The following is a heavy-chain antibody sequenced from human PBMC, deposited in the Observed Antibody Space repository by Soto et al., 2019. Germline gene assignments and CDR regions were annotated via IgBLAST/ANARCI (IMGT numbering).Heavy chain of an antibody. J-gene: IGHJ6*02. CDR2: INHSGST. CDR3: ASHTMVRAYYYYGMDV. Sequence: SETLSLTCAVYGVSFSGYYWSWIRQPPGKGLEWIGEINHSGSTNYNPSLKSRVTISVDTSKNQFSLKLSSVTAADTAVYYCASHTMVRAYYYYGMDVWGQGTTVTVSS. CDR1: GVSFSGYY. V-gene: IGHV4-34*01. D-gene: IGHD3-10*01.